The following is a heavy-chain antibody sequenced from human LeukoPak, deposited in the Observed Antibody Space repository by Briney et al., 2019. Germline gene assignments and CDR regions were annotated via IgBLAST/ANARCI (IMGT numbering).Heavy chain of an antibody. CDR3: ARGVGSGWSYYYYYYMDV. V-gene: IGHV3-53*01. D-gene: IGHD6-19*01. CDR1: GFTVSSNY. J-gene: IGHJ6*03. CDR2: IYSGGST. Sequence: PGGSLRLSCAASGFTVSSNYMSWVRRAPGKGLEWVSVIYSGGSTYYADSVKGRFTISRDNSKNTLYLQMNSLRAEDTAVYYCARGVGSGWSYYYYYYMDVWGKGTTVTVSS.